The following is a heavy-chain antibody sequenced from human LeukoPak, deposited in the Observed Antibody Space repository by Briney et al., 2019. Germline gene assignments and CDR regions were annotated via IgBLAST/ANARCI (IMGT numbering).Heavy chain of an antibody. Sequence: SETLSLTCTVFGDSISSSSYYWGWIRQSAGKGLEWIGSIYYSGSTYYNPFLKSRVTISVDTSKNQFSLKLSSVLAAVTAVYYCVRQGYSYGHITTNRFDPWGQGTLVTVSS. CDR2: IYYSGST. V-gene: IGHV4-39*01. CDR1: GDSISSSSYY. J-gene: IGHJ5*02. D-gene: IGHD5-18*01. CDR3: VRQGYSYGHITTNRFDP.